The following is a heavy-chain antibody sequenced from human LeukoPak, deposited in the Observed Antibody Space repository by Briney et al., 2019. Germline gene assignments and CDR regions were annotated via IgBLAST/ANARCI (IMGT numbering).Heavy chain of an antibody. CDR2: ISAYNGNT. J-gene: IGHJ3*02. V-gene: IGHV1-18*01. CDR1: GYTFTSYG. Sequence: GASVKVSCKASGYTFTSYGISWVRQAPGQGLEWMGWISAYNGNTNYAQKLQGRVTMTTDTSTSTAYMELRSLRSDDTAVYYCARDRGHIVVVTAITFDIWGQGTMVTVSS. D-gene: IGHD2-21*02. CDR3: ARDRGHIVVVTAITFDI.